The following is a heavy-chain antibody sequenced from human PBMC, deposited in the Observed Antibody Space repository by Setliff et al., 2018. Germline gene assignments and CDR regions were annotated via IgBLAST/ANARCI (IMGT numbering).Heavy chain of an antibody. D-gene: IGHD3-22*01. CDR3: ARVPQEALYYYDRGNYFDY. CDR2: INLNTGNI. V-gene: IGHV1-2*02. CDR1: GFTFTDYL. J-gene: IGHJ4*02. Sequence: VASVKVSCKASGFTFTDYLMNWMRQAPEQGLEWMGRINLNTGNIFYAQEFQGRVTLTRDTSISTAYMELSSLRSDDTAVYYCARVPQEALYYYDRGNYFDYWGQGTLVTVSS.